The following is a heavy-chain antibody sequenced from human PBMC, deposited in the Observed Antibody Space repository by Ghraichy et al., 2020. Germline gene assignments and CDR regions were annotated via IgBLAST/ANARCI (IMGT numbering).Heavy chain of an antibody. Sequence: SQTLSLTCAISGDSVSSNSAAWNWIRQSPSRGLEWLGRTYYRSKWYNDYAVSVKSRITINPDTSKNQFSLQLKSVTPEDTAVYYCVRGDGVATSKRAFDIWGQGTMVTVSS. CDR1: GDSVSSNSAA. V-gene: IGHV6-1*01. CDR3: VRGDGVATSKRAFDI. D-gene: IGHD5-12*01. CDR2: TYYRSKWYN. J-gene: IGHJ3*02.